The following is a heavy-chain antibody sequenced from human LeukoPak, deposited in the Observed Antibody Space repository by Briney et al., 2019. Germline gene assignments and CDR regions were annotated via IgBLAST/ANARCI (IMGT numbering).Heavy chain of an antibody. J-gene: IGHJ6*04. Sequence: SETLSLTCTVSGGSISSGGYYWSWIRQHPGTGLEWIGYIYYSGSTYYNPFLKSRVTISVDTSKNQFSLKLSSVTAADTAVYYCARNVALPVYYYYGMDVWGKGTTVTVSS. D-gene: IGHD3-10*02. CDR2: IYYSGST. CDR3: ARNVALPVYYYYGMDV. V-gene: IGHV4-31*03. CDR1: GGSISSGGYY.